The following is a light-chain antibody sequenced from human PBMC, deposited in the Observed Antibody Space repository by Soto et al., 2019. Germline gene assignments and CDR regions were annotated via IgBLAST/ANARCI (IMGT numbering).Light chain of an antibody. CDR1: SSDVGAYNS. V-gene: IGLV2-23*01. CDR2: KGA. CDR3: CSSAPESTYV. Sequence: ALAQPASVSGSPGQSITISCTGTSSDVGAYNSVSWYQQHPHKAPQVIIYKGAQRPSGVSNRFSGSTSGNAASLTISGLQADDEADYFCCSSAPESTYVFGRGTKVTVL. J-gene: IGLJ1*01.